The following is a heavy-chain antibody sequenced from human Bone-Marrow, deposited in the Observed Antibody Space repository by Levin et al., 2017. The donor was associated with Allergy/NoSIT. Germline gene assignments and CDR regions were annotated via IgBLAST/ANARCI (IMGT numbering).Heavy chain of an antibody. Sequence: PGGSLRLSCAASGFTFSTYAMSWVRQAPGKGLEWVSGISPSGGTTYYSDSVKGRFTISRDNSKNTVYLQMNSLTGDDTAAYFCASHHGILIKYYFDYWGQGTLVAVSS. D-gene: IGHD3-16*01. CDR2: ISPSGGTT. CDR3: ASHHGILIKYYFDY. J-gene: IGHJ4*02. CDR1: GFTFSTYA. V-gene: IGHV3-23*01.